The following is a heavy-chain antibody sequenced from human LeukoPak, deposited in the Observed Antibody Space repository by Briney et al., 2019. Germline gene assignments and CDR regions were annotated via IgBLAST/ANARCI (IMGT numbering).Heavy chain of an antibody. D-gene: IGHD1-1*01. CDR1: GESVSSNSAT. Sequence: SQTLLLACAVSGESVSSNSATWSWIRQSPSRGLECLGRTYYRSKWKNDYAVSVKSRITINPDTTKNQFSLQLNSVTPEDTAVYYCGRGWNYIDYWGQGTLVIVSS. CDR2: TYYRSKWKN. CDR3: GRGWNYIDY. V-gene: IGHV6-1*01. J-gene: IGHJ4*02.